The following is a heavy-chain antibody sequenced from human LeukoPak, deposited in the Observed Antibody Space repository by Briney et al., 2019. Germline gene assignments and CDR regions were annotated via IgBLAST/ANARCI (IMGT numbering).Heavy chain of an antibody. J-gene: IGHJ6*02. CDR3: ARDSGLYYYYGMDV. CDR1: GFTFSSYA. D-gene: IGHD3/OR15-3a*01. CDR2: ISGSGGST. Sequence: TGGSLRLSCAASGFTFSSYAMSWVRQAPGKGLEWVSAISGSGGSTYYADSVKGRFTISRDNAKNSLYPQMNSLRAEDTAVYYCARDSGLYYYYGMDVWGQGTTVTVSS. V-gene: IGHV3-23*01.